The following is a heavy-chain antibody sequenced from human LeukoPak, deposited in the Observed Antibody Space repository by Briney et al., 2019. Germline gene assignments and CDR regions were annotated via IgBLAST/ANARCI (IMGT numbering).Heavy chain of an antibody. CDR1: GFTFSSYS. Sequence: GGSLRLSCAASGFTFSSYSMTWVRQAPGRGLEWVSSISSSSSHIYYADSVKGRFTISRDNAKNSLYLQMNSLRAEDTAVYYCARDAEDAFDIWGQGTMVTVSS. J-gene: IGHJ3*02. CDR2: ISSSSSHI. V-gene: IGHV3-21*01. CDR3: ARDAEDAFDI.